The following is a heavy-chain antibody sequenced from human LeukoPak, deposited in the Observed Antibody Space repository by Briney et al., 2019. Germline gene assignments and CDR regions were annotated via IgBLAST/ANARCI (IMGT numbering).Heavy chain of an antibody. Sequence: GGSLRLSCAASGFTFSSYAMSWFRQAPGKGLDWFSAISGSGGSTYYADSVKGRFTISRDNSKNTLYLQMNSLRAEDTPVYYCAKDTSGAFTFDYWGQGTLVTVSS. CDR2: ISGSGGST. V-gene: IGHV3-23*01. CDR1: GFTFSSYA. J-gene: IGHJ4*02. CDR3: AKDTSGAFTFDY. D-gene: IGHD3-10*01.